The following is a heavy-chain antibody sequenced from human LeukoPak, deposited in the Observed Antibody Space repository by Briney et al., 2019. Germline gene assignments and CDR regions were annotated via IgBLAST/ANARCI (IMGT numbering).Heavy chain of an antibody. J-gene: IGHJ4*02. CDR1: GFTFSSYA. D-gene: IGHD3-22*01. V-gene: IGHV3-23*01. CDR2: ISGSGGST. Sequence: PGGSLRLSCAASGFTFSSYAMSWARQAPGKGLEWVSAISGSGGSTYYADSVKGRFTISRDNSKNTLYLQMNSLRAEDTAVYYCAKLGYYYDSSGYLSFDYWGQGTLVTVSS. CDR3: AKLGYYYDSSGYLSFDY.